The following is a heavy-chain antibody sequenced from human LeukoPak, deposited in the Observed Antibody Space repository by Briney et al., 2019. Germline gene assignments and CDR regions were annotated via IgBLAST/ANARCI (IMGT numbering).Heavy chain of an antibody. CDR2: ISDDGINK. V-gene: IGHV3-30*04. J-gene: IGHJ3*02. CDR3: ASVDDLDAFAM. CDR1: GFPFSSFA. D-gene: IGHD5-12*01. Sequence: GGSLRLSCAASGFPFSSFAMHGVRKAPGKGLEGVAVISDDGINKYYADPVKGRFTISRDNSKNTLYLEMSSLRAEDTAVYYCASVDDLDAFAMWGQGTMVIVFS.